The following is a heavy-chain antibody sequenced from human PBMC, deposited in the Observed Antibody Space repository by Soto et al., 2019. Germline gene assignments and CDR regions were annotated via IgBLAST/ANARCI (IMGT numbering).Heavy chain of an antibody. CDR2: ISSTTNYI. Sequence: GGSPRLSCAASGFTFTRYSMNWVRQAPGKGLEWVSSISSTTNYIYYGDSMKGRFTISRDNAKNSLYLEMNSLRAEDTAVYYCARESEDLTSNFDYWGQGTLVTVSS. CDR1: GFTFTRYS. V-gene: IGHV3-21*06. CDR3: ARESEDLTSNFDY. J-gene: IGHJ4*02.